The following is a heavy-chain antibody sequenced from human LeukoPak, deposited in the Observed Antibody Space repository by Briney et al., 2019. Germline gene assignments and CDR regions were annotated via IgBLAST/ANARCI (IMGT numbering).Heavy chain of an antibody. CDR3: AKGSSSWHEFDY. Sequence: GGSLRLSCAASGFTFDDYAMHWVRQAPGKGLEWVSLITWDAGSMYYADSVKGRFTISRDNSKNSLYLQMNSLRAEDTALYYCAKGSSSWHEFDYWGQGTLVTVSS. D-gene: IGHD6-13*01. CDR2: ITWDAGSM. V-gene: IGHV3-43D*03. CDR1: GFTFDDYA. J-gene: IGHJ4*02.